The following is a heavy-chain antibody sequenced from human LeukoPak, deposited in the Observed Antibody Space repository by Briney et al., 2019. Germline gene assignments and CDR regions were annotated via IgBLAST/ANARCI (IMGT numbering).Heavy chain of an antibody. CDR2: SFYDGTMQ. D-gene: IGHD3-22*01. CDR1: GFTFSTFA. J-gene: IGHJ4*02. V-gene: IGHV3-30*04. CDR3: ARDLRGPTGYDSSARDTFDY. Sequence: GGSLRLSCAASGFTFSTFAMHWVRLSPGKGLEWGGVSFYDGTMQYYSDSVKGRFTISRDNSKNTLYLQMSSLRGEDTAVYYCARDLRGPTGYDSSARDTFDYWGQGTLVTVSS.